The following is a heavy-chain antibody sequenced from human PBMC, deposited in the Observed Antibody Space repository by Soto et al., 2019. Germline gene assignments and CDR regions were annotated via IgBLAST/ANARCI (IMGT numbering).Heavy chain of an antibody. V-gene: IGHV3-30-3*01. D-gene: IGHD1-1*01. J-gene: IGHJ6*02. CDR3: ARDRLRYNWNDFPYYYYGMDV. CDR2: ISYDGSNK. Sequence: QVQLVESGGGVVQPGRSLRLSCAASGFTFSSYAMHWVRQAPGKGLEWVAVISYDGSNKYYADSVKGRFTISRDNSKNTLNLQMNSLRAEDTAVYYCARDRLRYNWNDFPYYYYGMDVWGQWTTVTGSS. CDR1: GFTFSSYA.